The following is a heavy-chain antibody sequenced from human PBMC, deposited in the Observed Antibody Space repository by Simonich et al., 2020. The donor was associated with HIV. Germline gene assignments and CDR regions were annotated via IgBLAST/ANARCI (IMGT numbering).Heavy chain of an antibody. CDR2: ISWNRGSI. J-gene: IGHJ4*02. D-gene: IGHD6-6*01. CDR3: AKDRYSSSSGSFDY. CDR1: GFTFDDYA. Sequence: EVQLVESGGGLVQPGRSLRLSCAASGFTFDDYAMHWVRQAPGKGLEWVSGISWNRGSIGYADSVKGRFTISRDNAKNSLYLQMNSLRAEDMALYYCAKDRYSSSSGSFDYWGQRTLVTVSS. V-gene: IGHV3-9*03.